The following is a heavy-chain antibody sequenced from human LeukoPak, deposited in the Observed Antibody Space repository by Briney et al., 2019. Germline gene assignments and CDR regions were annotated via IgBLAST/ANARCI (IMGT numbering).Heavy chain of an antibody. CDR3: AKDADFWSGYFDY. V-gene: IGHV3-9*01. Sequence: GGSLRLSCAASGFIFDDHGMHWVRQAPGKGLEWVSGISWSSGIIGYADSVKGRFTISRDNSKNTLYLQMNSLRAEDTAVYYCAKDADFWSGYFDYWGQGTLVTVSS. D-gene: IGHD3-3*01. CDR1: GFIFDDHG. CDR2: ISWSSGII. J-gene: IGHJ4*02.